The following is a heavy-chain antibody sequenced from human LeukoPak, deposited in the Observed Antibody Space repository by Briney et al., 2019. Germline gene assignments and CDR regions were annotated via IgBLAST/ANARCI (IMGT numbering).Heavy chain of an antibody. V-gene: IGHV3-74*01. CDR1: GFTFSSYW. Sequence: PGGSLRLSCAASGFTFSSYWLHWVRQAPGKGLVWVSRVNSDGTGTTYADSVEGRFTISRDNAKNTVYLQMNSLRAEDTAIYYCIRTLIVATYPYMDVWGKGTTVAVSS. CDR3: IRTLIVATYPYMDV. D-gene: IGHD5-12*01. CDR2: VNSDGTGT. J-gene: IGHJ6*03.